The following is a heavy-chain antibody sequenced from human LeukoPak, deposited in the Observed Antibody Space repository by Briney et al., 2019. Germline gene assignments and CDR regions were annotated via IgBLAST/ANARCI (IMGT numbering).Heavy chain of an antibody. J-gene: IGHJ4*02. V-gene: IGHV1-2*02. CDR2: INPDSGGT. D-gene: IGHD4-17*01. Sequence: GSSVKVSCKASGYSFTGYYMHWVRQAPGQGLEWMAWINPDSGGTYYAQNFQGRATMTRDTSINTVYMDLSSLGSDDTAVYYCARDRAGKTVTHPIDYWGQGTLVTVSS. CDR1: GYSFTGYY. CDR3: ARDRAGKTVTHPIDY.